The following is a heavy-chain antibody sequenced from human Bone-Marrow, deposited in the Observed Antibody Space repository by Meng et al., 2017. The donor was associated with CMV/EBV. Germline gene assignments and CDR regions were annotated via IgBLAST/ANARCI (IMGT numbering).Heavy chain of an antibody. CDR1: GYTFTNYA. V-gene: IGHV1-18*01. CDR2: IGTYNGKA. D-gene: IGHD3-3*01. Sequence: ASVKVSCKASGYTFTNYAITWVRQAPGQGLEWMGWIGTYNGKANYAQKFQDRVTMTTDTSTSIAYMEVRSLRSDDTAVYYCARKPWSGYYGDFDYWGQGTLVAASS. J-gene: IGHJ4*02. CDR3: ARKPWSGYYGDFDY.